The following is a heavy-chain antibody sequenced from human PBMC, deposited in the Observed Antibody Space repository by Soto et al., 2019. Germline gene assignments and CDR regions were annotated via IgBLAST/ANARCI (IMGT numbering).Heavy chain of an antibody. J-gene: IGHJ6*02. Sequence: SVKVSCKASGGTFSRYGISWVRQAPGQGLEWMGGIIPIFGTANYPQKFQGRVTITADESTSTAYMELSSLRSEDTAVYYCARDWFRTAHYYYGMDVWGQGTTVTVSS. CDR2: IIPIFGTA. D-gene: IGHD3-10*01. V-gene: IGHV1-69*13. CDR3: ARDWFRTAHYYYGMDV. CDR1: GGTFSRYG.